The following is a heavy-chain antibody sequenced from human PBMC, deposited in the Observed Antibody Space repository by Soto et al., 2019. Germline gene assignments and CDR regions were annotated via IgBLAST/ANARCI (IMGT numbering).Heavy chain of an antibody. D-gene: IGHD3-22*01. CDR2: FNPRSGAT. J-gene: IGHJ3*02. V-gene: IGHV1-46*01. CDR1: GYTFSAFD. CDR3: ARDFYDSSVYSLDVHDAFDI. Sequence: GASVKVSCKASGYTFSAFDIHWFRQASGEGIQWMGVFNPRSGATEYVQKFQGRVTLTGDTPTSTVYMELSSLRSEGTAVYYCARDFYDSSVYSLDVHDAFDIWGQGTMVTVSS.